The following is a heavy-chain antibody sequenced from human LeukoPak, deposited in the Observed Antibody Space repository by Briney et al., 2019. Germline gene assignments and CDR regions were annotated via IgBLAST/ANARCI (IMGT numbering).Heavy chain of an antibody. D-gene: IGHD2-21*01. V-gene: IGHV1-3*01. CDR3: ARDDCGDTCYPGGY. J-gene: IGHJ4*02. Sequence: ASVKVSCKASGYTFTKYVVHWVRQAPGQRPEWMGWINAGNGDTKYSQNFQDRVTITRDTSANTAYMELSSLTSEDPALYYCARDDCGDTCYPGGYWGQGTLVTVSS. CDR2: INAGNGDT. CDR1: GYTFTKYV.